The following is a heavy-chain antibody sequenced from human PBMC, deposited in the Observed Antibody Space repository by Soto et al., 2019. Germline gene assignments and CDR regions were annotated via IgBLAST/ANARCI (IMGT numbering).Heavy chain of an antibody. D-gene: IGHD6-19*01. CDR3: ADSSG. CDR1: GFTVSNAW. Sequence: EVQLVESGGGLVKPGGSLRLSCVVSGFTVSNAWMSWVRQAPGKGLEWVGRIKRKSDGGTTDYAAPVKGRFTISRDDSRNTLYLQRTSLRSEDTAVYYCADSSGWGQGTLVTVSS. J-gene: IGHJ4*02. CDR2: IKRKSDGGTT. V-gene: IGHV3-15*01.